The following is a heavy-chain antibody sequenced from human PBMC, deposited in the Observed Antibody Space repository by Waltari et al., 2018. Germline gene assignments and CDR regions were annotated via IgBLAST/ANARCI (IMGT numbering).Heavy chain of an antibody. D-gene: IGHD3-16*01. V-gene: IGHV4-59*01. CDR2: IYYSGST. Sequence: QVQLQESGPGLVKPSETLSLPCTVSGGSLSSYYWSWIRQPPGKGLEWIGYIYYSGSTNYNPSLKSRVTISVDTSKNQFSLKLSSVTAADTAVYYCAGLGTGGEDYWGQGTLVTVSS. CDR1: GGSLSSYY. CDR3: AGLGTGGEDY. J-gene: IGHJ4*02.